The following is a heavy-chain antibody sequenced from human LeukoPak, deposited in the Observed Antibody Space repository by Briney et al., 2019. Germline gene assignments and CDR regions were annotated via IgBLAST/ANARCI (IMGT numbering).Heavy chain of an antibody. CDR2: ISYGGSNK. V-gene: IGHV3-30-3*01. J-gene: IGHJ4*02. CDR3: AREYYYDSSGYYDPETDY. CDR1: GFTFSSYA. D-gene: IGHD3-22*01. Sequence: AGGSLRLSCAASGFTFSSYAMHWVRQAPGKGLEWVAVISYGGSNKYYADSVKGRFTISRDNSKNTPYLQMNSLRAEDTAVYYCAREYYYDSSGYYDPETDYWGQGTLVTVSS.